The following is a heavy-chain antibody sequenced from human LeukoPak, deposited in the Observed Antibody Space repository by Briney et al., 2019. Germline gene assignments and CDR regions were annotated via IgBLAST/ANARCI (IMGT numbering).Heavy chain of an antibody. CDR2: ISAYNGNT. V-gene: IGHV1-18*01. D-gene: IGHD3-10*01. CDR3: ARGRGLWFGELLSRVHFDY. J-gene: IGHJ4*02. Sequence: ASVKVSCKASGYTFTSYGISWVRQAPGQGLEWMGWISAYNGNTNYAQKLQGRVTMTTDTSTSTAYMKLRSLRSEDTAVYYCARGRGLWFGELLSRVHFDYWGQGTLVTVSS. CDR1: GYTFTSYG.